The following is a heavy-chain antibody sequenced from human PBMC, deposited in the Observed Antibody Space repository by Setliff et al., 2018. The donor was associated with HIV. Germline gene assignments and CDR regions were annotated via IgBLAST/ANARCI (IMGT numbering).Heavy chain of an antibody. D-gene: IGHD5-12*01. CDR2: ISAHNGRI. V-gene: IGHV1-18*01. Sequence: ASVNVSCKASGYTFSDYGISWVRQAPGQGPEWMGWISAHNGRINYAQKFQGRVTMTADRSTSTAYMELRSLRSDDTAVYYCARDVGRDGYCFDHWGQGTLVTVSS. J-gene: IGHJ4*02. CDR3: ARDVGRDGYCFDH. CDR1: GYTFSDYG.